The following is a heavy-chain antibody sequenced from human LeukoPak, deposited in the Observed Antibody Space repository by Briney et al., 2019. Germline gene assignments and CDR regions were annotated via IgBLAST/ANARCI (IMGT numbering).Heavy chain of an antibody. CDR2: IRSKAYGGTT. D-gene: IGHD6-13*01. Sequence: TGGSLRLSCTASGFTFGDYAMSWVRQAPGKGLGWVGFIRSKAYGGTTEYAASVKGRFTISRDDSKSIAYLQMNSLKTEDTAVYYCTRVPRNWGYSSSRGHYYGMDVWGQGTTVTVSS. CDR3: TRVPRNWGYSSSRGHYYGMDV. V-gene: IGHV3-49*04. CDR1: GFTFGDYA. J-gene: IGHJ6*02.